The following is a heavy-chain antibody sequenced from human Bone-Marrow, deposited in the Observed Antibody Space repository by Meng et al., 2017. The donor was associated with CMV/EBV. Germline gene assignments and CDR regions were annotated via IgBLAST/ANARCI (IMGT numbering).Heavy chain of an antibody. V-gene: IGHV4-4*02. Sequence: GSLRLSCAVSGGAISSSNWWSWVRQPPGKGLEWIGEIYHSGSTNYNPFLKSRVTISVDKSKNQFSLKLSSVTAADTAVYYCARDSHNWNDYYYYGMDVCGQGTTVTVSS. J-gene: IGHJ6*02. CDR1: GGAISSSNW. CDR3: ARDSHNWNDYYYYGMDV. CDR2: IYHSGST. D-gene: IGHD1-20*01.